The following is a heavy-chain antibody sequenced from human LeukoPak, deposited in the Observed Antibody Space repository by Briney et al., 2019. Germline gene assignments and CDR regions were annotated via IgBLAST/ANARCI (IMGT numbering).Heavy chain of an antibody. Sequence: SETLSLTCAVYGGSFSGYYWSWIRQPPGKGLEWIGEINHSGSTNYNPSLKSRVTISVDTSKNQFSLKLSSVTAADTAVYYCAVVTGYSRRRALDIWGQGTMVTVSS. J-gene: IGHJ3*02. CDR2: INHSGST. CDR1: GGSFSGYY. V-gene: IGHV4-34*01. D-gene: IGHD6-13*01. CDR3: AVVTGYSRRRALDI.